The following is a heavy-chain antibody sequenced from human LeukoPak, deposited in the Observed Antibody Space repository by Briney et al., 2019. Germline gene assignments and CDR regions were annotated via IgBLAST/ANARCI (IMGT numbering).Heavy chain of an antibody. D-gene: IGHD6-6*01. CDR3: ASAPKYSSSSPFDY. Sequence: ASVRVSCKASGGTFISYAISWVRQAPGQVLEWMGGIIPIFGTANYAQKFQGRVTITADESTSTAYMELSSLRSEDTAVYYCASAPKYSSSSPFDYWGQGTLVTVSS. CDR2: IIPIFGTA. CDR1: GGTFISYA. J-gene: IGHJ4*02. V-gene: IGHV1-69*13.